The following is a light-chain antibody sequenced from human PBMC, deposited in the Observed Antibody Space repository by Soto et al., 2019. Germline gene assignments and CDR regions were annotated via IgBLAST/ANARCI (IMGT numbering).Light chain of an antibody. V-gene: IGLV2-14*03. CDR1: SNDVGAYNY. CDR3: SSYTRRKTVI. CDR2: DVS. Sequence: QSVLTQPASVSGSPGQSITISCTGTSNDVGAYNYVSWHQQHPGKAPKLMIFDVSNRPSGVPNRFSGSKSGDTAALTISGLQAEDEADYYCSSYTRRKTVIFGGGTKLTVL. J-gene: IGLJ2*01.